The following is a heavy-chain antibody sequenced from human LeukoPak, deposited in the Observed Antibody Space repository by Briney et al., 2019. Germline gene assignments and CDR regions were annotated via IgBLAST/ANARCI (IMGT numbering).Heavy chain of an antibody. V-gene: IGHV1-2*06. CDR2: INPNSGGT. Sequence: EASVKVSCKASGYTFTGYYMRWVRQAPGQGLEWMGRINPNSGGTNYAQKFQGRVTMTRDTSISTAYMELSRLRSDDTAVYYCARDHVLLWFGDTYYFDYWGQGTLVTVSS. D-gene: IGHD3-10*01. CDR3: ARDHVLLWFGDTYYFDY. J-gene: IGHJ4*02. CDR1: GYTFTGYY.